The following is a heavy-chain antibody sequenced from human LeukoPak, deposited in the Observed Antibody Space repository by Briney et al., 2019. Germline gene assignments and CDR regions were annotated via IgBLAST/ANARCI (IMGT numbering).Heavy chain of an antibody. D-gene: IGHD6-13*01. V-gene: IGHV3-30*02. J-gene: IGHJ6*03. CDR1: GFTFSSYG. Sequence: GGSLRLSCAASGFTFSSYGMHWVRQAPGKGLEWVAFIPYDGTNKYYSDSVKGRFTISRDNSKNTLNLQMNSLRAKDTAVYYCAKRDAAGAGSGYYYMDVWGKGTTVTVSS. CDR3: AKRDAAGAGSGYYYMDV. CDR2: IPYDGTNK.